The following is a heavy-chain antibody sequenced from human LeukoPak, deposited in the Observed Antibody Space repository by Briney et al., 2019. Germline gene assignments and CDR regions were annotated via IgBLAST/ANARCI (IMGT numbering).Heavy chain of an antibody. CDR2: MLYSGTA. CDR3: ARAPTVTNHYYSWFDP. J-gene: IGHJ5*02. CDR1: GGSISSHY. V-gene: IGHV4-59*11. Sequence: PSETLSLTCTVSGGSISSHYWSWIRQPPGKGLEWIGSMLYSGTAYYNPSLKSRVTISVDTSKNQISLKLRSVTAADTAVYYCARAPTVTNHYYSWFDPWGQGTLVTVSS. D-gene: IGHD4-17*01.